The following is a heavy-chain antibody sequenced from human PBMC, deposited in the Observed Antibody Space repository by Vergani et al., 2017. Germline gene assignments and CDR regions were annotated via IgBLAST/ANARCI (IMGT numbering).Heavy chain of an antibody. D-gene: IGHD3-16*01. CDR3: TSFPTETSEYYDSTGYYHRFFEK. CDR2: INPKNGLT. V-gene: IGHV1-2*02. J-gene: IGHJ4*02. Sequence: QVQLVQSGAEVKRPGASVKVSCKASGYTFTGYYLHWVRLAPRQGLEWMGWINPKNGLTKYAQRFQGRVSLTRDTSITTAFMELSSLRSDDTAMYYCTSFPTETSEYYDSTGYYHRFFEKWGQGTLVTVSS. CDR1: GYTFTGYY.